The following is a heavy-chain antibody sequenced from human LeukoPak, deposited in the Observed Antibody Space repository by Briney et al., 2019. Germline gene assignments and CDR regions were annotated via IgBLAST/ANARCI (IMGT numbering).Heavy chain of an antibody. D-gene: IGHD3-22*01. CDR1: GFTFSNQA. J-gene: IGHJ4*02. V-gene: IGHV3-23*01. CDR3: AKRGVVIRVILVGFHKEAYYFDS. Sequence: GGSLRLSCAASGFTFSNQAMSWVRQAPGKGLEWVSAISGSGVGTYYADSVKGRFTISRDNSMDALYLQMNSLRAEDTAVYFCAKRGVVIRVILVGFHKEAYYFDSWGQGVLVTVSS. CDR2: ISGSGVGT.